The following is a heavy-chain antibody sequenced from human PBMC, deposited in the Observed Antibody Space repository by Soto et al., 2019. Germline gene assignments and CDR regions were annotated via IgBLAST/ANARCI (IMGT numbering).Heavy chain of an antibody. D-gene: IGHD5-18*01. Sequence: PGGSLRLSYAASEFSLFSYPMHWVRQTPGKGLDWVAFISSDGNKKHYADSVEGRFTISRDNSKNTVFLRMSSLRTADTALYYCAREWYSYGRYFDFWGHGTPVTVSS. CDR3: AREWYSYGRYFDF. CDR2: ISSDGNKK. CDR1: EFSLFSYP. V-gene: IGHV3-30-3*01. J-gene: IGHJ4*01.